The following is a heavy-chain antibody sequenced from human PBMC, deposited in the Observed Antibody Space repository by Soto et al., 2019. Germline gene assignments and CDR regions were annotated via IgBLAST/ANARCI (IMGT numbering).Heavy chain of an antibody. CDR1: GFTFSSYG. D-gene: IGHD1-7*01. Sequence: QVQLVESGGGVVQPGRSLRLSCAASGFTFSSYGMHWVRQAPGKGLEWVAVISYDGSNKYYADSVKGRFTISRDNSKNTLYLQMNSLRAEDTAVYYCAKGGWNYVWDYFDYWGQGTLVTVSS. CDR2: ISYDGSNK. V-gene: IGHV3-30*18. J-gene: IGHJ4*02. CDR3: AKGGWNYVWDYFDY.